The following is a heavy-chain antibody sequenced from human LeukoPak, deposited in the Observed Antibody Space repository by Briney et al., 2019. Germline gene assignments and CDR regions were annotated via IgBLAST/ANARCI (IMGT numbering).Heavy chain of an antibody. CDR1: AVSITSYY. CDR3: ARAMYSSGWYFDY. Sequence: PSQTLSLTCTVSAVSITSYYWNWIRQPPGKGLEWIGYIHYSGSTNYNPSLKSRVTISVDTSKNQFSLKLTSVTAADTAVYYCARAMYSSGWYFDYWGQGTLVTVSS. CDR2: IHYSGST. J-gene: IGHJ4*02. D-gene: IGHD6-19*01. V-gene: IGHV4-59*01.